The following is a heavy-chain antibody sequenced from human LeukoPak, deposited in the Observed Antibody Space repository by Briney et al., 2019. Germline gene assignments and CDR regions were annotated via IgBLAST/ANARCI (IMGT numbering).Heavy chain of an antibody. CDR2: IFYSGTT. J-gene: IGHJ1*01. CDR3: ARERGSEDAEYFHL. CDR1: GCSISSSY. V-gene: IGHV4-59*01. Sequence: SETLSLTCTVSGCSISSSYWTWIRQPPGEGLEWIGNIFYSGTTNYNPSLKSRVTISVDTSKNQLTLYLSSVTAADTAVYYCARERGSEDAEYFHLWGQGTLVTVSS. D-gene: IGHD3-10*01.